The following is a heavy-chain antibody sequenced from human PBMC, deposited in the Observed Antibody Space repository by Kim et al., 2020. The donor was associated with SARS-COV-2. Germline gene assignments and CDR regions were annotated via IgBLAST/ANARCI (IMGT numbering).Heavy chain of an antibody. CDR1: GFPFSSSA. D-gene: IGHD3-10*01. J-gene: IGHJ4*02. Sequence: GGSLRLSCAASGFPFSSSAIHWVRQAPGKGLEWVALISYDGSLKNYAASVKGRFTVSRDNSKNTVSLQMDSLRAEDSAVYYCSRDMSRVRYFDHLGQGTL. CDR2: ISYDGSLK. V-gene: IGHV3-30*04. CDR3: SRDMSRVRYFDH.